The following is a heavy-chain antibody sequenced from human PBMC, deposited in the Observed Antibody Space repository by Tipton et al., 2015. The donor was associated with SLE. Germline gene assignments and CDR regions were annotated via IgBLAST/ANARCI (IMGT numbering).Heavy chain of an antibody. D-gene: IGHD1-26*01. CDR2: IYYSGST. CDR3: ARHSRGRGGATPFDY. Sequence: TLSLTCTVSGGSISSHYWSWIRQPPGKGLEWIGYIYYSGSTNYNPSPKSRVTISVDTSKNQFSLKLSSVTAADTAVYYCARHSRGRGGATPFDYWGQGTLVTVSS. J-gene: IGHJ4*02. V-gene: IGHV4-59*08. CDR1: GGSISSHY.